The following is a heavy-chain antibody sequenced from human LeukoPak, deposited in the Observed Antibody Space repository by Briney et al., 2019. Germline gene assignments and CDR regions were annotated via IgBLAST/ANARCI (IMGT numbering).Heavy chain of an antibody. Sequence: GGSLRLSCAGSGFSFSNYVMTWVRQAPGKGLEWVSTVSNSGASAYYADSVKGRFTISRDNSENTLYLQMNSLRAEDTAVYYCAKNLEVFTVYYFDYWGQGTLVTVSS. J-gene: IGHJ4*02. V-gene: IGHV3-23*01. CDR1: GFSFSNYV. CDR2: VSNSGASA. D-gene: IGHD2-8*01. CDR3: AKNLEVFTVYYFDY.